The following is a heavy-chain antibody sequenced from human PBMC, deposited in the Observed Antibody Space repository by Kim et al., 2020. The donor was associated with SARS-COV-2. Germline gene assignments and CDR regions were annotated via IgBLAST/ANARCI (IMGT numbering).Heavy chain of an antibody. CDR3: AKGGEVGAYYLRGAFDI. CDR2: ISYDGSNK. CDR1: GFTFSSYG. J-gene: IGHJ3*02. D-gene: IGHD1-26*01. Sequence: GGSLRLSCAASGFTFSSYGMHWVRQAPGKGLEWVAVISYDGSNKYYADSVKGRFTISRDNSKNTLYLQMNSLRAEDTAVYYCAKGGEVGAYYLRGAFDIWGQGTMVTVSS. V-gene: IGHV3-30*18.